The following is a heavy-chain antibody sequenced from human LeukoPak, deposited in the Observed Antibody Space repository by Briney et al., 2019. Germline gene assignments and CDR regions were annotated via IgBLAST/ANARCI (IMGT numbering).Heavy chain of an antibody. J-gene: IGHJ6*02. V-gene: IGHV4-39*07. CDR2: IYHSGST. CDR1: GGSVSTSNYY. Sequence: SETLSLTCTVSGGSVSTSNYYWGWLHQPPGKGLEWIGEIYHSGSTNYNPSLKSRVTISVDKSKNQFSLKLNSVTAADTAVYYCARRSCSSTSCYYGMDVWGQGTTVTVSS. CDR3: ARRSCSSTSCYYGMDV. D-gene: IGHD2-2*01.